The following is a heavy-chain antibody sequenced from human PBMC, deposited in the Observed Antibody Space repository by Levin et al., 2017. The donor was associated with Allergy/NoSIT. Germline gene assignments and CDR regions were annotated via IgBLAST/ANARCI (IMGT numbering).Heavy chain of an antibody. Sequence: GGSLRLSCAASGFTFSSYGMHWVRQAPGKGLEWVAIISYDGSNKYYADSVKGRFTISRDNSKNTLYLQMNSLRAEDTAVYYCAKDSNYYGSGSYVWFDYWGQGTLVTVSS. CDR1: GFTFSSYG. CDR3: AKDSNYYGSGSYVWFDY. J-gene: IGHJ4*02. CDR2: ISYDGSNK. V-gene: IGHV3-30*18. D-gene: IGHD3-10*01.